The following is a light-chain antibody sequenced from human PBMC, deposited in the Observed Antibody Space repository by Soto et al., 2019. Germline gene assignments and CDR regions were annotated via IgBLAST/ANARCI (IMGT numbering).Light chain of an antibody. CDR2: DNN. Sequence: QAVVTQPPSVSAAPGQRVTISCSGSSSNIGNNYVSWYQQLPGTAPKLLIYDNNNRPSGIPDRFSGSKSGTSATLGITGLQTGDEADYYCGTWDSSLSAVVLGGGTKLTVL. J-gene: IGLJ2*01. CDR3: GTWDSSLSAVV. V-gene: IGLV1-51*01. CDR1: SSNIGNNY.